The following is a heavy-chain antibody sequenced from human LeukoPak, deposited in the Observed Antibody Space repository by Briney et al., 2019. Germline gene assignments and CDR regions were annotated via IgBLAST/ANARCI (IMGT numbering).Heavy chain of an antibody. Sequence: ASVKVSCKASGYTFPNYGINWVRQAPGQGLEWMGWISGYNGNTSYAQKLQGRVTLTTDTSTSTAYMELRSLRSDDTAVYYCAREGTYYYDSSGYAGPYYYGMDVWGQGTTVTVSS. D-gene: IGHD3-22*01. V-gene: IGHV1-18*01. CDR3: AREGTYYYDSSGYAGPYYYGMDV. J-gene: IGHJ6*02. CDR2: ISGYNGNT. CDR1: GYTFPNYG.